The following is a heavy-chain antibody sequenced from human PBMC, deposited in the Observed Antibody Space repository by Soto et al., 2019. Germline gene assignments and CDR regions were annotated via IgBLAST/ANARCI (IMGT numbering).Heavy chain of an antibody. D-gene: IGHD2-2*03. CDR2: ISAFSDFT. CDR3: MKHRPRLTQNMDGLF. Sequence: QVQLVQSGAEVRKPGASVKVSCQTSGYTFTHHGISWVRQAPGQGLEWVGWISAFSDFTDYAQKFQGRVTLTTDKPTSTAYMELRSLTSDDTAVYYCMKHRPRLTQNMDGLFWGQGTLVTVSS. V-gene: IGHV1-18*01. CDR1: GYTFTHHG. J-gene: IGHJ4*02.